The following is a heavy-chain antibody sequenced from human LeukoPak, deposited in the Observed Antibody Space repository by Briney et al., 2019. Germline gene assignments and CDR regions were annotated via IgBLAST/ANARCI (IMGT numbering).Heavy chain of an antibody. V-gene: IGHV5-51*01. J-gene: IGHJ3*02. CDR2: IYPGDSDT. D-gene: IGHD3-22*01. Sequence: GESLKISCKGSGYSFTSYWIGWVRQMPGKGLEWMGIIYPGDSDTGYSPSFQGQVTISADKSISTAYLQWSSLKASDTAMYYCATRRYYYDSSGYPDAFDIWGQGTMVTVSS. CDR1: GYSFTSYW. CDR3: ATRRYYYDSSGYPDAFDI.